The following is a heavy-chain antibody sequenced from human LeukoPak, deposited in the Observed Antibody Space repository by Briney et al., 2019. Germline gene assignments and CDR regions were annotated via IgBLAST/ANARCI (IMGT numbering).Heavy chain of an antibody. CDR2: IYHSGST. CDR3: ARDFLGYSYGYSTFDY. D-gene: IGHD5-18*01. Sequence: PSQTLSLTCTVSGGSISSGGYYWGWIRQPPGKGLEWIGSIYHSGSTYYNPSLKSRVTISVDTSKNQFSLKLSSVTAADTAVYYCARDFLGYSYGYSTFDYWGQGTLVTVSS. V-gene: IGHV4-39*07. J-gene: IGHJ4*02. CDR1: GGSISSGGYY.